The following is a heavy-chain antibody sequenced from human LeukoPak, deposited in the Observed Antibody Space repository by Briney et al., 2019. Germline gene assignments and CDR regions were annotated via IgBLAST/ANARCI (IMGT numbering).Heavy chain of an antibody. CDR2: IIPIFGTA. CDR3: ARGIGYCSSTSCYTNYYYYYYMDV. V-gene: IGHV1-69*05. Sequence: ASVKVSCKASGGTFSSYAISWVRQAPGQGLEWMGGIIPIFGTANYAQKFQGRVTITTDESTSTASMELSSLRSEDTAVYYCARGIGYCSSTSCYTNYYYYYYMDVWGKGTTVTVSS. J-gene: IGHJ6*03. D-gene: IGHD2-2*02. CDR1: GGTFSSYA.